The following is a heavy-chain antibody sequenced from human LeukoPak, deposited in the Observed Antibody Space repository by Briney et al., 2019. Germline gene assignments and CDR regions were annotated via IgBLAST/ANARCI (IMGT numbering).Heavy chain of an antibody. Sequence: GASVKVSCKVSGYTLTELSMHWVRQAPGKGLEWMGGFDPEDGETIYAQKFQGRVTMTEDTSTDTAYMELSSLRSEDTAVYYCARRSYSSSGVYYYYYMDVWGEGTTVTVSS. CDR1: GYTLTELS. CDR3: ARRSYSSSGVYYYYYMDV. D-gene: IGHD6-13*01. J-gene: IGHJ6*03. CDR2: FDPEDGET. V-gene: IGHV1-24*01.